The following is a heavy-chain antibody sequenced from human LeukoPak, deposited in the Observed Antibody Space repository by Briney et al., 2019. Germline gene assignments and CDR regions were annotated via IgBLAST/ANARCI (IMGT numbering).Heavy chain of an antibody. CDR3: ARDLGRNGAYGMDV. CDR1: GFTFSSYS. D-gene: IGHD2-8*01. Sequence: GGALRLSCAASGFTFSSYSMNWVRQAPGKGLEWVSSISSSSSYIYYADSVKGRFTISRDNAKNSLYLQMNSLRAEDTAVYYCARDLGRNGAYGMDVWGQGTTVTVSS. J-gene: IGHJ6*02. CDR2: ISSSSSYI. V-gene: IGHV3-21*01.